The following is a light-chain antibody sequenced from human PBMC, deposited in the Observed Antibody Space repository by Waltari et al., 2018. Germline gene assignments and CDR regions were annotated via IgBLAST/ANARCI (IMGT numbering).Light chain of an antibody. J-gene: IGLJ1*01. CDR1: SSDIGSFNY. CDR2: DVS. Sequence: QSALTQPASVSGSPGQSIIISCTGTSSDIGSFNYVSWYQQYQGKAPKLIIFDVSNRPSGISDRFSGSKSGNTASLTISGLQAEDEADYICTSYTTTDTLYVFGTGTQVTVL. V-gene: IGLV2-14*03. CDR3: TSYTTTDTLYV.